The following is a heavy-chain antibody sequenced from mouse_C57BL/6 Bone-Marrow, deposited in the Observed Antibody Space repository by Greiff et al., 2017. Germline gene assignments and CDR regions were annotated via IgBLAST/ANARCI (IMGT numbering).Heavy chain of an antibody. CDR1: GYAFSSYW. CDR2: IYPGDGDT. V-gene: IGHV1-80*01. CDR3: ARSSSGSLYFDY. D-gene: IGHD3-2*02. Sequence: VQLQQSGAELVRPGASVKISCKASGYAFSSYWMNWVKQRPGKGLEWIGQIYPGDGDTNYNGKFKGKATLTVDKSSSTAYMQLSSLTSEDSAVYFCARSSSGSLYFDYWGQGTTLTVSS. J-gene: IGHJ2*01.